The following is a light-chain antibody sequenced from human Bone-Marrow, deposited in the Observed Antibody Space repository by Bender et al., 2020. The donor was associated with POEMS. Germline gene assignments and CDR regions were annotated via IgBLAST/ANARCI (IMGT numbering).Light chain of an antibody. J-gene: IGLJ2*01. CDR2: KDD. V-gene: IGLV3-25*03. CDR3: QSADRTGSYQV. Sequence: YELTQPPSLSLSPGQTARITCSGDALPDQFAYWYQQKTGEAPTLIIYKDDKRPSGIPGRFSGSTSGTTVTLIISGVQADDEADYYCQSADRTGSYQVFGGGTKLTVL. CDR1: ALPDQF.